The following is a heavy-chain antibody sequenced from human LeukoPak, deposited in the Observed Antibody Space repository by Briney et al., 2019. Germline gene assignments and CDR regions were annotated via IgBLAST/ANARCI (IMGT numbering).Heavy chain of an antibody. CDR1: GGSISSYY. J-gene: IGHJ4*02. CDR3: AREYCSDGSCYVDY. CDR2: IYTSGST. Sequence: SETLSLTCTVSGGSISSYYWSWIRQPAGKGLEWIGRIYTSGSTNYNPSLKSRVTMSVDTSKNQFSLKLSSVTAADTAVYYCAREYCSDGSCYVDYWGQGTLVTVSS. V-gene: IGHV4-4*07. D-gene: IGHD2-15*01.